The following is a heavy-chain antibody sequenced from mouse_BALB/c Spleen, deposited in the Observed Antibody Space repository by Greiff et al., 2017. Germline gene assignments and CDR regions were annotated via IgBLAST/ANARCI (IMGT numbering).Heavy chain of an antibody. D-gene: IGHD2-1*01. J-gene: IGHJ4*01. CDR1: GYSFTGYY. V-gene: IGHV1-31*01. CDR2: INPYNGAT. CDR3: ARRTSFYGNYGVDY. Sequence: VQLQQSGPELVKPGASVKISCKASGYSFTGYYMHWVKQSHVKSLEWIGRINPYNGATSYNQNFKDKASLTVDKSSSTAYMELHSLTSEDSAVYYCARRTSFYGNYGVDYWGQGTSVTVSS.